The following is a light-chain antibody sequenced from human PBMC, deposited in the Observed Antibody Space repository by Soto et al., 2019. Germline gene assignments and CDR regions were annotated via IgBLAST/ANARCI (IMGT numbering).Light chain of an antibody. CDR1: SSDVGGYKY. J-gene: IGLJ2*01. Sequence: QSVLTQPASVSGSPGQSITISCTGTSSDVGGYKYVSWYQQHPDKAPKLIIFEVSNRPSGISSRFSGSKSGNTASLTVSGHQAEDEADYYCSSHAGSTNLIFGGGTKLTVL. CDR2: EVS. V-gene: IGLV2-14*01. CDR3: SSHAGSTNLI.